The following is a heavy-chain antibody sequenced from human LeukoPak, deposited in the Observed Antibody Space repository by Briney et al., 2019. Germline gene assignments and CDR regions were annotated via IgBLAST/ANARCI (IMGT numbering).Heavy chain of an antibody. Sequence: GGSLRLSCAASGFTFSSYAMHWVRQAPGKGLEWVAVISYDGSNKYYADSVKGRFTISRDNSKNTLYLQMNSLRAEDTAVYYCARDVRRYDFWSGYFYYGMDVWGQGTTVTVSS. CDR2: ISYDGSNK. V-gene: IGHV3-30*04. J-gene: IGHJ6*02. CDR3: ARDVRRYDFWSGYFYYGMDV. D-gene: IGHD3-3*01. CDR1: GFTFSSYA.